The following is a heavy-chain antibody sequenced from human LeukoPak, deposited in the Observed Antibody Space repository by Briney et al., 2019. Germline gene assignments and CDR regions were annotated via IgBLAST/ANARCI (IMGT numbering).Heavy chain of an antibody. V-gene: IGHV3-7*01. CDR1: EFTFNIYW. CDR2: IKQDGSEK. Sequence: SGGSLRLSCAASEFTFNIYWMGWVRQAPGKGREWVANIKQDGSEKYYVDSVEGRFTISRDNAKNSLYLQMNGLRAEDTAMYYCARVRFLERSQFYFGYWGQGTLVTVSS. CDR3: ARVRFLERSQFYFGY. D-gene: IGHD3-3*01. J-gene: IGHJ4*02.